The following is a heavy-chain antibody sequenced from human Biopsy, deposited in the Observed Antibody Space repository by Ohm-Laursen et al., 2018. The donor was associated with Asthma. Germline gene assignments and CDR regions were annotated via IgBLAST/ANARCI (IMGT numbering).Heavy chain of an antibody. CDR2: ISVYNGNT. J-gene: IGHJ6*02. Sequence: GASVKVSCKTSGYTFNSAGITWVRRAPGQGLEWMGWISVYNGNTKVAQKPQDRVTMITDTSTSTAYMELRSLRSDDTAVYFCARAVDYSHYYGIDVWGQGTTVTVS. CDR1: GYTFNSAG. D-gene: IGHD3-10*01. CDR3: ARAVDYSHYYGIDV. V-gene: IGHV1-18*01.